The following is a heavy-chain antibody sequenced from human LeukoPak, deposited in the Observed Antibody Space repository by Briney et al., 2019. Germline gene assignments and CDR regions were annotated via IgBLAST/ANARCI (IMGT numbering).Heavy chain of an antibody. V-gene: IGHV7-4-1*02. Sequence: ASVTVSCTASGYTFTSYAMNWVRQAPGQGLEWMGWINTNTGNPTFAQGFTGRFVSSLDTSVSTAYLQISSLKAEGTAVYYCARDGSGYSYGFGHWGQGTLVTVSS. J-gene: IGHJ4*02. CDR2: INTNTGNP. CDR1: GYTFTSYA. CDR3: ARDGSGYSYGFGH. D-gene: IGHD5-18*01.